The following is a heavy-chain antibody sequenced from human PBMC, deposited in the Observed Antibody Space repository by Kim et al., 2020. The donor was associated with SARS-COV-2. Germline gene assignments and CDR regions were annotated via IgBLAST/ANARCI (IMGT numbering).Heavy chain of an antibody. Sequence: YTNYADSVKGRFTISRDNAKNSLYLQRNSLRAEDTAVYYCARVSLTRFDYWGQGTLVTVSS. CDR2: YT. V-gene: IGHV3-11*06. D-gene: IGHD7-27*01. CDR3: ARVSLTRFDY. J-gene: IGHJ4*02.